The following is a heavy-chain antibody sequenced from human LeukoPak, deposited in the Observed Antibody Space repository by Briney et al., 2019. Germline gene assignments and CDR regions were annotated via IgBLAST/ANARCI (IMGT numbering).Heavy chain of an antibody. CDR1: GFTFSSYS. D-gene: IGHD1-26*01. V-gene: IGHV3-21*01. Sequence: GGSLRLSCAASGFTFSSYSMNWVRQAPGKGLEWVSSISSSSSYIYYADSVKGRFTISRDNAKNSLYLQMNSLRAEDTAVYYCARGMRWEEGFDYWGQGTLVTVSS. J-gene: IGHJ4*02. CDR2: ISSSSSYI. CDR3: ARGMRWEEGFDY.